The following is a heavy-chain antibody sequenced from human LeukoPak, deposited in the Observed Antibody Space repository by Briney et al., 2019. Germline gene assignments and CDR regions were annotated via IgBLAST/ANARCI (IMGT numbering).Heavy chain of an antibody. CDR1: GFSISPGYY. CDR3: ARRDAKIFDY. V-gene: IGHV4-38-2*01. D-gene: IGHD5-24*01. CDR2: IYHTGTT. Sequence: SETLSLTCVVSGFSISPGYYWAWIRQPPGRGLEYIGNIYHTGTTYYNPSLNSRVTISVDTSKNQLSLKLSSVTAADTAVYYCARRDAKIFDYWGQGTLVTVSS. J-gene: IGHJ4*02.